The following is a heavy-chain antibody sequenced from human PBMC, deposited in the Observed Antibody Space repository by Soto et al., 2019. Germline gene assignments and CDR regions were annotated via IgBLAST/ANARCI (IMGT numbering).Heavy chain of an antibody. V-gene: IGHV1-46*01. D-gene: IGHD3-22*01. J-gene: IGHJ4*02. CDR2: INPSGGST. CDR3: AREARSLTTAYYYDSSGYYGELDY. Sequence: ASVKVSCKATGYTFTSYYMHWVRQAPGQGLEWMGIINPSGGSTSYAQKFQGRVTMTRDTSTSTVYMELSSLRSEDTAVYYCAREARSLTTAYYYDSSGYYGELDYWGQGTLVTVSS. CDR1: GYTFTSYY.